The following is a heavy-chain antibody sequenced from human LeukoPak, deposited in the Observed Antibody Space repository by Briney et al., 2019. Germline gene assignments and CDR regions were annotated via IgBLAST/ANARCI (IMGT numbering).Heavy chain of an antibody. CDR1: GASVSGISAF. CDR2: TYYRSSWSY. J-gene: IGHJ4*02. V-gene: IGHV6-1*01. Sequence: SQTLSLTCAISGASVSGISAFWNWIRQSPSRGLEWLGRTYYRSSWSYEYAPSVKSRVTINPVTSKNQFSLQLNSVTPQDTAVYYCARGLLGANDYWGQGTPVTVSS. CDR3: ARGLLGANDY. D-gene: IGHD1-26*01.